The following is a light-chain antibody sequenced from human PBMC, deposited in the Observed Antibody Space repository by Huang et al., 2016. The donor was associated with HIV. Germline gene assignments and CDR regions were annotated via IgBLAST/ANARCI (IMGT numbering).Light chain of an antibody. J-gene: IGKJ1*01. CDR1: QTVNNK. V-gene: IGKV3D-15*01. CDR3: QQYFEWPWT. Sequence: ILMSQSQATLSVSPGDSATLSCRANQTVNNKVAWFQQTDGQAPRPLIYSASVRDSSIGVPDRFRGRGSGTEFTLSITSVQSEDLAVYYCQQYFEWPWTFGQGTRV. CDR2: SAS.